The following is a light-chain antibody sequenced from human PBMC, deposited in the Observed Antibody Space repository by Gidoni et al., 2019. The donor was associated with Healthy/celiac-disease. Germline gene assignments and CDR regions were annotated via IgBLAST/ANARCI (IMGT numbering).Light chain of an antibody. CDR2: KAS. CDR3: QQYNSYSLT. Sequence: DIQMTQSPSTLSASVGDRVTITCRASQSISSWLAWYQQKPGKAPKLLIYKASSLESGVPSRFSCSGSGTEFTLTISSLQPDDFATYYCQQYNSYSLTFXQXTKVEIK. J-gene: IGKJ1*01. CDR1: QSISSW. V-gene: IGKV1-5*03.